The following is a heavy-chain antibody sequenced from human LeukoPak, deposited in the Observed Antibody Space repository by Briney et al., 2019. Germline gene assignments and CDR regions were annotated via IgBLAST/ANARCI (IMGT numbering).Heavy chain of an antibody. CDR3: ARGRGGNGFSHFDY. CDR1: GFTFSGFG. D-gene: IGHD4-23*01. V-gene: IGHV3-30-3*01. Sequence: GRSLRLSCAASGFTFSGFGMHWVSQAPGKGLEWVTFILNDGSTRYYADSVKGRFTISRDNSKNTLFLQMDSLRPEDTGVYFCARGRGGNGFSHFDYWGQGTLVTVSS. CDR2: ILNDGSTR. J-gene: IGHJ4*02.